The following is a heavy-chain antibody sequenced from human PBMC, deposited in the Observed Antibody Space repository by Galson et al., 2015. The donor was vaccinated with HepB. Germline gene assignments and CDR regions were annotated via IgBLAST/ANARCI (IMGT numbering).Heavy chain of an antibody. CDR3: ASGGLDIVVPGAY. D-gene: IGHD2-2*03. J-gene: IGHJ4*02. V-gene: IGHV3-53*01. CDR1: GFTVSSNY. Sequence: SLRLSCAASGFTVSSNYMSWVRQAPGKGLEWVSVIYSGGSTYYADSVKGRFTISRDNSKNTLYLQMNSLRAEDTAVYYCASGGLDIVVPGAYWGQGTLVTVSS. CDR2: IYSGGST.